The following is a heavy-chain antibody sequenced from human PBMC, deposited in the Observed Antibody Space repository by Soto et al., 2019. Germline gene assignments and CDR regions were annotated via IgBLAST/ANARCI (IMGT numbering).Heavy chain of an antibody. Sequence: PGGSLRLSCAASGFTFSSYGMHWVRQAPGKGLEWVAVISYDGSNKYYADSVKGRFTISRDNSKNTLYLQMNSLRAEDTAVYYCAKGLLRYFDWPSGGMDVWGQGTTVTVSS. CDR1: GFTFSSYG. CDR3: AKGLLRYFDWPSGGMDV. CDR2: ISYDGSNK. J-gene: IGHJ6*02. V-gene: IGHV3-30*18. D-gene: IGHD3-9*01.